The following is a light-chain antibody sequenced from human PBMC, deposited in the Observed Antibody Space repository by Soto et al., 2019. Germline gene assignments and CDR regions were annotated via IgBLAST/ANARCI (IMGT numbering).Light chain of an antibody. CDR2: GAS. J-gene: IGKJ4*01. CDR3: QQYGNSLT. CDR1: QSVSSNY. V-gene: IGKV3-20*01. Sequence: IVLTQSPGTLSLSPGERATLSCRASQSVSSNYLAWYQQKPGQAPRLLIYGASTRATGIPDRFSGSGSGTDFTLTISRLEPEDFAVYYCQQYGNSLTFGGGTKV.